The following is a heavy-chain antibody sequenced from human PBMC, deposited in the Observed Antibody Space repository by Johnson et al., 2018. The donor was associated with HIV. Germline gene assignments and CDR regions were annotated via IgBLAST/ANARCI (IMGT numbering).Heavy chain of an antibody. V-gene: IGHV3-30*18. CDR1: GFTFSNYA. CDR3: AKPPSMGADAFDI. CDR2: ISYDGSNQ. D-gene: IGHD3-16*01. Sequence: VQLVESGGGVVQPGRSLRLSCAASGFTFSNYAMHWVRQAPGKGLEWVAVISYDGSNQYCADSVQGRFTISSDNSKQTVYLQMNSLGPEDTAVYYWAKPPSMGADAFDIWGQGTMVTVSS. J-gene: IGHJ3*02.